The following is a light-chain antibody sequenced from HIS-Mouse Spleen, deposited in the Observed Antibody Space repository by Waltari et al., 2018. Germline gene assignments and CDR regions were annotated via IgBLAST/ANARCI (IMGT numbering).Light chain of an antibody. J-gene: IGLJ2*01. CDR1: NIGSKR. CDR2: EDS. V-gene: IGLV3-10*01. Sequence: SYVLTQPPSVSVAPGQTARITCGGNNIGSKRVHWYQQKSGQAPVLVIYEDSKRPSGIPGRFSGSSSGTMATLTISGAQVEDEADYYCYSTDSSGNHRVFGGGTKLTVL. CDR3: YSTDSSGNHRV.